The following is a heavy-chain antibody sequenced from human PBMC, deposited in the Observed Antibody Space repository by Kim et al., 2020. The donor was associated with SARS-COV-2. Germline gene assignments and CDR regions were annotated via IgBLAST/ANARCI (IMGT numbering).Heavy chain of an antibody. CDR3: AKHRSRSNNVYYYYGMDV. CDR2: ISGSGGST. D-gene: IGHD3-10*01. Sequence: GGSLRLSCAASGFTFSSYAMSWVRQAPGKGLEWVSAISGSGGSTYYADSVKGRFTISRDNSKNTLYLQMNSLRAEDTAVYYCAKHRSRSNNVYYYYGMDVWGQGTTVTVSS. V-gene: IGHV3-23*01. CDR1: GFTFSSYA. J-gene: IGHJ6*02.